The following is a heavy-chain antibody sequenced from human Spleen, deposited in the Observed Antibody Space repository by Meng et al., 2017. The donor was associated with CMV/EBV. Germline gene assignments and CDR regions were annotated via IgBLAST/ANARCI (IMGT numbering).Heavy chain of an antibody. D-gene: IGHD3-3*01. CDR3: TRDGKTMYYDFWSGYYDY. Sequence: GESLKISCAASGFTASDAWMSWVRQAPGKGLEWVGFIRSKAYGGTTEYAASVKGRFTISRDDSKSIAYLQMNSLKTEDTAVYYCTRDGKTMYYDFWSGYYDYWGQGTLVTVSS. J-gene: IGHJ4*02. V-gene: IGHV3-49*04. CDR1: GFTASDAW. CDR2: IRSKAYGGTT.